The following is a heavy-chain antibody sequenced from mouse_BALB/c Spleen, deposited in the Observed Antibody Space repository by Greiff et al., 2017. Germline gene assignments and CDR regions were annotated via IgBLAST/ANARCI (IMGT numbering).Heavy chain of an antibody. Sequence: EVQLVESGGGLVKPGGSLKLSCAASGFTFSSYAMSWVRQTPEKRLEWVATISSGGSYTYYPDSVKGRFTISRDNAKNTLYLQMSSLRSEDTAMYYCARHRDGDAMDYWGQGTSVTVSS. CDR1: GFTFSSYA. V-gene: IGHV5-9-3*01. CDR3: ARHRDGDAMDY. D-gene: IGHD2-3*01. CDR2: ISSGGSYT. J-gene: IGHJ4*01.